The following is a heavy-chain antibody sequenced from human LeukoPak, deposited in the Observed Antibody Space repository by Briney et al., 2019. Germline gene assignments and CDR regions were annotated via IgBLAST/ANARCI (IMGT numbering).Heavy chain of an antibody. V-gene: IGHV3-48*03. D-gene: IGHD6-13*01. J-gene: IGHJ4*02. Sequence: GGSLRLSCAASGFTFSSYEMNWVRQAPGKGLEWLSYISSSGSTIYYADSVKGRFTISRDNAKNSLYLQMNSLRAEDTAVYYCARAANTAAGTPTLAIDYWGQGTLVTVSS. CDR3: ARAANTAAGTPTLAIDY. CDR1: GFTFSSYE. CDR2: ISSSGSTI.